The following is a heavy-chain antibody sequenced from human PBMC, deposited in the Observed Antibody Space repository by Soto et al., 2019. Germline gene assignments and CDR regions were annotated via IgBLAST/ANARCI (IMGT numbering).Heavy chain of an antibody. CDR2: VYYGGNT. D-gene: IGHD1-26*01. J-gene: IGHJ5*02. Sequence: SETLSLTCTVSGASISSGGYYWTWIRQHPGKGLEWIGYVYYGGNTNFNPSLRSRVAMSVDRSKNQFSLELKSVTVADTAVYFCARDRSGSRYSYHLWGQGTLVTVSS. CDR3: ARDRSGSRYSYHL. V-gene: IGHV4-31*03. CDR1: GASISSGGYY.